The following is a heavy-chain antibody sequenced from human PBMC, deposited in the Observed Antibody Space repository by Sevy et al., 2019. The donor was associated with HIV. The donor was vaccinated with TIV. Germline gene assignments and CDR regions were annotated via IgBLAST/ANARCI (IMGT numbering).Heavy chain of an antibody. CDR2: INPNTGDT. D-gene: IGHD7-27*01. J-gene: IGHJ5*02. Sequence: ASVKVSCKASGYTFIGYYIHWVRQAPGQGLEWMGWINPNTGDTNYGQKFQGRVTMTRDTSISTAYMELNSLTSDDTAVYYCARGSSNWGYNWFDPWGQGTLVTVSS. CDR1: GYTFIGYY. V-gene: IGHV1-2*02. CDR3: ARGSSNWGYNWFDP.